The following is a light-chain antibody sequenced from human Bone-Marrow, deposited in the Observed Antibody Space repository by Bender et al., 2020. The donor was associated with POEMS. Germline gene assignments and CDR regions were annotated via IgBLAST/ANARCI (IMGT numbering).Light chain of an antibody. CDR1: KLGDKS. CDR3: SSYAGINNCV. Sequence: SYELTQPPSVSVSPGQTSTIICSGDKLGDKSASWYQQKPGQSPTLVIYDDTKRPSGVPDRFSGSKSGNTASLTVSGLQAEDEADYYCSSYAGINNCVFGTGTKVTVL. V-gene: IGLV3-1*01. J-gene: IGLJ1*01. CDR2: DDT.